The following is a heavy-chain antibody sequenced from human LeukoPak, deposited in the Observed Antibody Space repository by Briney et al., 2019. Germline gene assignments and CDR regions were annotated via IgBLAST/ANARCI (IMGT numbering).Heavy chain of an antibody. J-gene: IGHJ4*02. V-gene: IGHV4-31*03. Sequence: SQTLSLTGIVSGGSISSGGYYWIWIRQHPGKGLEWIGYIYYSGSTYYNPSLKSRVTISVDTSKNQFSLKLSSVTAADTAVYYRARGDTSSWYDYFDYWGQGTLVTVSS. CDR3: ARGDTSSWYDYFDY. CDR2: IYYSGST. CDR1: GGSISSGGYY. D-gene: IGHD6-13*01.